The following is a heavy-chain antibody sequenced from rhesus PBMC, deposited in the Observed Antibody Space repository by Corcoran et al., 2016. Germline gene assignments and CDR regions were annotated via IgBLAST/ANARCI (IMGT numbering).Heavy chain of an antibody. CDR2: FDPDDGEA. Sequence: EVQLVQSGAEVKKPGASVKISCKASGYTFTDYSLHWVRQAPGKGLEWVGRFDPDDGEAIHARKFQDRVTITADTYTDTAYMELSSLRSEDTAVYYCATRSNVYGSDAFDFWGQGLRVTVSS. J-gene: IGHJ3*01. CDR3: ATRSNVYGSDAFDF. CDR1: GYTFTDYS. V-gene: IGHV1-111*02. D-gene: IGHD1-44*02.